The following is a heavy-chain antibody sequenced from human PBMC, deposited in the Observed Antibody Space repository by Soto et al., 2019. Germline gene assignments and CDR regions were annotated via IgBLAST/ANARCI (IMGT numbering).Heavy chain of an antibody. J-gene: IGHJ3*02. V-gene: IGHV3-23*01. CDR1: GFTFSIYA. CDR3: XKDTTTVTTGAPDAFDI. D-gene: IGHD4-4*01. CDR2: ISGSGGST. Sequence: GGSLRLSCVASGFTFSIYAMSWVRQAPGKGLEWVSAISGSGGSTYYAGSVKGRFTISRDNSKNTLYLQMNSLRAEDTAVYYCXKDTTTVTTGAPDAFDIWGQGTMVTVSS.